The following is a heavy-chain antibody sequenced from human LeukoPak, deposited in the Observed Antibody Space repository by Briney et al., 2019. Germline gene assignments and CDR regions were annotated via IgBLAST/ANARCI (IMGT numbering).Heavy chain of an antibody. Sequence: GRSLRLSCAASGFTFSSYAMHWVRQAPGKGLEWVAVISYDGSNKYYADSVKGRFTISRDNSKNTLYLQMNSLRAEDTAVYYCARDLSIAVAGTVTDYWGQGTLVTVSS. D-gene: IGHD6-19*01. CDR1: GFTFSSYA. CDR3: ARDLSIAVAGTVTDY. V-gene: IGHV3-30-3*01. CDR2: ISYDGSNK. J-gene: IGHJ4*02.